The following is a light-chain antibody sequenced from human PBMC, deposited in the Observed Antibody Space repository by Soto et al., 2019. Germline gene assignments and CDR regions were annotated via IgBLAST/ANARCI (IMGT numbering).Light chain of an antibody. CDR1: SSDVGGYNF. J-gene: IGLJ3*02. CDR3: VSYTSSSTWV. Sequence: QSALTQPASVSGSPGQSITISCTGASSDVGGYNFVSWYQQHPGKAPKVMIYDVSNRPSGVSNRFSGSKSGNTASLTISGLQAEHEADYYCVSYTSSSTWVFGGGTKLTVL. V-gene: IGLV2-14*01. CDR2: DVS.